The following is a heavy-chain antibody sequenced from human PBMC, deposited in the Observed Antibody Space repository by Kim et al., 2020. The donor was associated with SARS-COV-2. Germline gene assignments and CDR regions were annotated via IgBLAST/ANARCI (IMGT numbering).Heavy chain of an antibody. CDR3: AKKIRIYYDSSYLPTDY. CDR2: ISGSGGST. CDR1: GFTFSSYA. J-gene: IGHJ4*02. D-gene: IGHD3-22*01. V-gene: IGHV3-23*01. Sequence: GGSLRLSCAASGFTFSSYAMSWVRQAPGKGLEWVSAISGSGGSTYYADSVKGRFTISRDNSKNTLYLQMNSLRAEDTAVYYCAKKIRIYYDSSYLPTDYWGQGTLVTVSS.